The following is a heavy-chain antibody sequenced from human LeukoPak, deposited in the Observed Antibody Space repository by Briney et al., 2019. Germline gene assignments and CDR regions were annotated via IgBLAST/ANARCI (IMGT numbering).Heavy chain of an antibody. J-gene: IGHJ4*02. CDR1: GYTFSGYY. Sequence: ASVKVSCKASGYTFSGYYMHWVRQAPGQGLEWMGWINPNSGGANYAQKFQGRVTMTRDTSISTAYMEESRLRSDDTAVYYCARNRGDTSADYWGQGTLVTVSS. D-gene: IGHD3-16*01. V-gene: IGHV1-2*02. CDR3: ARNRGDTSADY. CDR2: INPNSGGA.